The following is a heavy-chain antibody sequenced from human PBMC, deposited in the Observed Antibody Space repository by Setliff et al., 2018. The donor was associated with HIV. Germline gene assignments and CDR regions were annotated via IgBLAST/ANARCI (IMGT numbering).Heavy chain of an antibody. CDR2: IRGYDEAT. V-gene: IGHV3-23*01. CDR1: GFTFSSFA. D-gene: IGHD5-12*01. J-gene: IGHJ4*02. CDR3: AKVGSSGYYEMCDY. Sequence: GGSLRLXCAASGFTFSSFAMTWVRQAPGKGLEWVTTIRGYDEATHYTDSVKGRFTISRDISRNTLYLQMNSLRVEDTAVYYCAKVGSSGYYEMCDYWGQGTLVTVSS.